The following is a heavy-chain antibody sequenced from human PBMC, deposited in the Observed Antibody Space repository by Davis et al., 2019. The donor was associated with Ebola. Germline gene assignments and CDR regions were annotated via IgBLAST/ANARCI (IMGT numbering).Heavy chain of an antibody. CDR2: IDHSGRT. CDR1: GGSFSGYY. D-gene: IGHD3-9*01. Sequence: PSETLSLTCAVYGGSFSGYYWTWIRQPPGKGLEWIGEIDHSGRTTWNASLKSRVTISVDTSKNQFSLKLTSVTAADTAMYYCALGYFGQDPLDFWGQGAMVTVSS. J-gene: IGHJ4*02. V-gene: IGHV4-34*01. CDR3: ALGYFGQDPLDF.